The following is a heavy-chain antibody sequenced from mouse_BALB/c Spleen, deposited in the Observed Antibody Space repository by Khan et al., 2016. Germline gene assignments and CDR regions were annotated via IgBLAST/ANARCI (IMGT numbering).Heavy chain of an antibody. CDR2: INTYTGEP. CDR3: ARPPTAPRDSSFVY. J-gene: IGHJ3*01. D-gene: IGHD2-10*01. Sequence: QFQLVQSGPELKKPGETVKISCKASGYTFTNYGMNWVKQAPGKGLKWMGWINTYTGEPTYTDDFKGRFAFSLETSASTASLQINSLKNEDTATYFCARPPTAPRDSSFVYWGQGTLVTVSA. CDR1: GYTFTNYG. V-gene: IGHV9-3-1*01.